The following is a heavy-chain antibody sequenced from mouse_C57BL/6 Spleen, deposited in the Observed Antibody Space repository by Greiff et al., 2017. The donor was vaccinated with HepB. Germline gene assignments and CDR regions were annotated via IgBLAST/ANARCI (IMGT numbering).Heavy chain of an antibody. J-gene: IGHJ2*01. Sequence: VQLKQPGAELVMPGASVKLSCKASGYTFTSYWMHWVKQRPGQGLEWIGEIDPSDSYTNYNQKFKGKSTLTVDKSSSTAYMQLSSLTSEDSAVYYCARGGYGSSYDYWGQGTTLTVSS. D-gene: IGHD1-1*01. V-gene: IGHV1-69*01. CDR2: IDPSDSYT. CDR1: GYTFTSYW. CDR3: ARGGYGSSYDY.